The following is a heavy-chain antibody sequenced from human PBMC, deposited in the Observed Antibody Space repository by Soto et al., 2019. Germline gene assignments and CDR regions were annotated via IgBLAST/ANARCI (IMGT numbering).Heavy chain of an antibody. CDR1: GFTFSSYG. Sequence: QVHLVESGGGVVQPGRSLRLSCEASGFTFSSYGMLWVRQAPGKGLEWVALTWSNGKNEFYGESVKGRFTISRGNSKNTVYLEMNSLRADDTGVYYCARQLGVPYSGHAMDVWGQGTTVTVSS. D-gene: IGHD2-21*01. CDR3: ARQLGVPYSGHAMDV. J-gene: IGHJ6*02. CDR2: TWSNGKNE. V-gene: IGHV3-33*01.